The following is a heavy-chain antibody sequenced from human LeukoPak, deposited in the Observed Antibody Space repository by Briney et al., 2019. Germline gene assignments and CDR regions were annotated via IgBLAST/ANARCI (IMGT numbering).Heavy chain of an antibody. Sequence: PSETLSLTCTVSGGSISSSSYYWGWIRQPPGKGLEGIGGFYYGGSTYYNPSLKSRVTISVDTSKNQFSLKLSSVTAADTAVYYCARGEGLLWFGELLERYYFDYWGQGTLVTVSS. V-gene: IGHV4-39*07. J-gene: IGHJ4*02. CDR3: ARGEGLLWFGELLERYYFDY. CDR2: FYYGGST. D-gene: IGHD3-10*01. CDR1: GGSISSSSYY.